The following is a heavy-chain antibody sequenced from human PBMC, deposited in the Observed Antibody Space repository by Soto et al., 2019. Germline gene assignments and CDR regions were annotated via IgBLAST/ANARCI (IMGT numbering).Heavy chain of an antibody. CDR2: INHSGST. D-gene: IGHD2-2*01. J-gene: IGHJ3*02. Sequence: PSETLSLTCAVYNVSFSVYYWTWTRHTPGKGLEWIGEINHSGSTNYNPSLKSRVAISVDTSKNQFSLKLSSVTAADTAVYYCARDSTRRGACDIWGQGTMVTVSS. CDR3: ARDSTRRGACDI. V-gene: IGHV4-34*01. CDR1: NVSFSVYY.